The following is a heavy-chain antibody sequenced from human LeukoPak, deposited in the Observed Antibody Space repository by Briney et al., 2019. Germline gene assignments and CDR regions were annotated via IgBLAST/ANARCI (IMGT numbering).Heavy chain of an antibody. Sequence: GGSLRLSCAASGFTFSSYWMHWVRQAPGKGLVWVSRINSDGSSTSYADSVKGRFTISRDNAKNTLYLQMNSLRAEDTAVYYCARGDDILTAYYYYYGMDVWGKGTTVTVSS. J-gene: IGHJ6*04. CDR1: GFTFSSYW. CDR3: ARGDDILTAYYYYYGMDV. CDR2: INSDGSST. D-gene: IGHD3-9*01. V-gene: IGHV3-74*01.